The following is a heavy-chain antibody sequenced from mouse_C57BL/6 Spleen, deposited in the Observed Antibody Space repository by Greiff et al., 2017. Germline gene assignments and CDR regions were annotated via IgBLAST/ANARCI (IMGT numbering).Heavy chain of an antibody. D-gene: IGHD1-1*01. Sequence: EVQLQESGPELVKPGASVKISCKASGYSFTGYYMNWVKQSPEKSFEWIGEINPSTGGTSYNQMFKAKAILTVDKSSSTAYMQLKSLTSEDSAVYYYARNYGSSRDYWGQGTSVTVSS. CDR2: INPSTGGT. V-gene: IGHV1-42*01. CDR1: GYSFTGYY. CDR3: ARNYGSSRDY. J-gene: IGHJ4*01.